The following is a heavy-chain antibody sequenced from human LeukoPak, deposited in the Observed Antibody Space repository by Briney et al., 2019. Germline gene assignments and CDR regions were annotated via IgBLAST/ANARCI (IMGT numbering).Heavy chain of an antibody. V-gene: IGHV3-74*01. Sequence: SGGSLRLSCAASGFTFSSYWMNWVRQAPGKGLVWVSRIASDGSSTTYADSVKGRFSISRDNAKNTLYLQMNSLRAEDTAVYYCVRDLGGRSGHWGQGTLVTVSS. CDR1: GFTFSSYW. J-gene: IGHJ4*02. D-gene: IGHD1-26*01. CDR3: VRDLGGRSGH. CDR2: IASDGSST.